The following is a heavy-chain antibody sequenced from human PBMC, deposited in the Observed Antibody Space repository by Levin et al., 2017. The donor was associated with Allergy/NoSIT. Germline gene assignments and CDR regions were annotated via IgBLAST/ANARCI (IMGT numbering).Heavy chain of an antibody. CDR2: ISDDGSSE. Sequence: GGSLRLSCAASGFTFSNYAMHWVRQAPGKGLEWVGVISDDGSSEFYIDSVKGRFTISRDNSKNRLYLQMDSLRAENTALYYCVREIAEEGTWGQGTLVMVSS. D-gene: IGHD1-1*01. V-gene: IGHV3-30-3*01. CDR1: GFTFSNYA. J-gene: IGHJ4*02. CDR3: VREIAEEGT.